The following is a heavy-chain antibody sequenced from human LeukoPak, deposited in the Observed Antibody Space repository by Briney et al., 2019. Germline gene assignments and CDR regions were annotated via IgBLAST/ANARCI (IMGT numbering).Heavy chain of an antibody. J-gene: IGHJ5*02. CDR1: GGSFSGYY. CDR2: INHSGST. D-gene: IGHD2-2*01. CDR3: ARGRDIVVVPAAMFGP. Sequence: PSETLSLTCAVYGGSFSGYYWSWIRQPPGKGLEWIGEINHSGSTNYNPSLKSRVTISVDTSKNQFSLKLSSVTAADTAVYYCARGRDIVVVPAAMFGPWGQGTLVTVSS. V-gene: IGHV4-34*01.